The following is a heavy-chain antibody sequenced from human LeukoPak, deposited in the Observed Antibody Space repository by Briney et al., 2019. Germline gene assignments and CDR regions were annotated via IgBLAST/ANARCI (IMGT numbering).Heavy chain of an antibody. CDR1: GGSISSSNW. J-gene: IGHJ3*02. V-gene: IGHV4-4*02. CDR2: IYHSGST. D-gene: IGHD3-22*01. Sequence: PSETLSLTCAVSGGSISSSNWWSWVRQPPGKGLERIGEIYHSGSTNYNPSLKSRVTISVDKSKNQFSLKLSSVTAADTAVYYCAXVADYYDSSGYYWKAFDIWGQGTMVTVSS. CDR3: AXVADYYDSSGYYWKAFDI.